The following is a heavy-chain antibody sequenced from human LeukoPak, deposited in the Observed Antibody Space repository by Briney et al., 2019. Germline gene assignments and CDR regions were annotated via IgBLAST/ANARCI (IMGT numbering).Heavy chain of an antibody. J-gene: IGHJ4*02. CDR2: ISSSGSSI. Sequence: PGRSLRLSCAASGFTFNSYGMHWVRQAPGKGLEWVSYISSSGSSIYYADSVKGRFTISRDNAKNSLYPQMNSLRAEDTAVYYCARKYCSSTSCLFDCWGQGTLVTVSS. CDR3: ARKYCSSTSCLFDC. CDR1: GFTFNSYG. V-gene: IGHV3-48*03. D-gene: IGHD2-2*01.